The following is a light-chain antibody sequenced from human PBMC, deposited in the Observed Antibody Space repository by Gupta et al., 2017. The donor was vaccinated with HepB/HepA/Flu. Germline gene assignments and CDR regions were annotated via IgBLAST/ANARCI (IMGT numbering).Light chain of an antibody. CDR2: QDT. CDR1: KLGDKY. J-gene: IGLJ2*01. V-gene: IGLV3-1*01. Sequence: SYELTQPPSVSVSPGQTASITCSRDKLGDKYACWYQQKPGQSPVLVIYQDTKRPSRIPERFSGSNSGNTATLTISGTQAMDEADYYCQAWDSSAYVVFGGGTKLTVL. CDR3: QAWDSSAYVV.